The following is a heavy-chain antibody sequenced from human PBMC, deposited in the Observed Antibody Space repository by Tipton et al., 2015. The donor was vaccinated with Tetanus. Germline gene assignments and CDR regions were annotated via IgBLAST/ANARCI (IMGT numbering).Heavy chain of an antibody. CDR3: ARGVTDGYNRRFDY. J-gene: IGHJ4*02. CDR1: RGPISSYY. Sequence: GLVKPSETLSLTCTVSRGPISSYYWSWIRQPAGKGLEWIGHISNGNPAYTPSLKSRLTLSVDTSKNEFSLKLRSVTAADTAVYYCARGVTDGYNRRFDYWGQGTLVAVSS. CDR2: ISNGNP. D-gene: IGHD5-24*01. V-gene: IGHV4-4*07.